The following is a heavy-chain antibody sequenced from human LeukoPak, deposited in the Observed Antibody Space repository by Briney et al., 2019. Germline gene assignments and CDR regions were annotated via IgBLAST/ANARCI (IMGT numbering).Heavy chain of an antibody. D-gene: IGHD3-10*01. CDR1: GYTFTSYD. J-gene: IGHJ5*02. V-gene: IGHV1-8*01. Sequence: ASVKVSCKASGYTFTSYDVNWVRQATGQGLEWMGWMNPISGDTGYALKFQGRVTMSRNTSISTAYMELGSLRSENTAVYYCARVPRRGERFDPWGQGTLVTVSS. CDR3: ARVPRRGERFDP. CDR2: MNPISGDT.